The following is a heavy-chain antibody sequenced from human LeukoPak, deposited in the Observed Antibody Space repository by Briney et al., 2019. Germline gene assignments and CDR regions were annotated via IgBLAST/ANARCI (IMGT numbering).Heavy chain of an antibody. D-gene: IGHD3-22*01. CDR2: ISSSSSYI. CDR3: ARAGITMIVVVN. CDR1: GFTFSSYS. V-gene: IGHV3-21*01. J-gene: IGHJ4*02. Sequence: GGSLRLSCAASGFTFSSYSMNWVRQAPGKGLEWVSSISSSSSYIYYADSVKGRFTISRDNAKNSLCLQMNSLRAEDTAVYYCARAGITMIVVVNWGQGTLVTVSS.